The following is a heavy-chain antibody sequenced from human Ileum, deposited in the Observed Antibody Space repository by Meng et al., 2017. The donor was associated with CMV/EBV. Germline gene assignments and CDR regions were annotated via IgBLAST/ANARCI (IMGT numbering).Heavy chain of an antibody. CDR2: ISNGGGST. CDR1: GFTFSDSA. V-gene: IGHV3-23*01. J-gene: IGHJ4*02. CDR3: AKEGVYDFWS. Sequence: GESLKISCAASGFTFSDSAVSWVRQTPTKGLEWVSAISNGGGSTFYTDSAKGRFTISRDNSKNTVHLQMDSLRVEDTAIYYCAKEGVYDFWSWGQGTMVTVSS. D-gene: IGHD3/OR15-3a*01.